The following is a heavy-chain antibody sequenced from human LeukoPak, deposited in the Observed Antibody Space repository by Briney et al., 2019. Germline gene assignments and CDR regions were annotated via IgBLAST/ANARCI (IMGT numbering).Heavy chain of an antibody. Sequence: GSSVKVSCKASGGTFISYTISWVRQAPGQGLEWMGGIIPILGIANYAQKFQGRVTITADKSTSTAYMELRSLRSDDTAVYYCARLAGNDAFDIWGQGTMVTVSS. J-gene: IGHJ3*02. CDR1: GGTFISYT. CDR3: ARLAGNDAFDI. CDR2: IIPILGIA. D-gene: IGHD6-19*01. V-gene: IGHV1-69*02.